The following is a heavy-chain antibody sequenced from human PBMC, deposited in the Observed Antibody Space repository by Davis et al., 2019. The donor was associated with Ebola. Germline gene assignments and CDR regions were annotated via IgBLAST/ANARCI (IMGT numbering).Heavy chain of an antibody. J-gene: IGHJ6*02. D-gene: IGHD3-22*01. CDR3: ARYSSGYYYRLGLDV. CDR2: IYHSGST. CDR1: GGSISSSNW. V-gene: IGHV4-4*02. Sequence: PSETLSLTCAVSGGSISSSNWWSWVRQPPGKGLEWIGEIYHSGSTNYNPSLKSRVTISVDKSKNQFSLKLSSVTAADTAVYYCARYSSGYYYRLGLDVWGQGTTVTVSS.